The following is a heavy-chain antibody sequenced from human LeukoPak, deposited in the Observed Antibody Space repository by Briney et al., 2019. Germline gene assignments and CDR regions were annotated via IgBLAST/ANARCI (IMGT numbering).Heavy chain of an antibody. CDR2: IYPGDSDI. CDR1: GYSFTNYW. D-gene: IGHD2-2*01. V-gene: IGHV5-51*01. J-gene: IGHJ3*01. Sequence: GESLNISCNGSGYSFTNYWIGWVRQMPGKGLEWMGIIYPGDSDIRNSPSFQGQVTNSADKSISTVYLQWSSLKASDTAMYYCARDGPVPASADAFDFWVQGTMVTVSA. CDR3: ARDGPVPASADAFDF.